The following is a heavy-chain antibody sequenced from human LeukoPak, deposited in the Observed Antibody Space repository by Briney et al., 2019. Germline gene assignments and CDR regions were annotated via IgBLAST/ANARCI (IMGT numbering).Heavy chain of an antibody. CDR3: AKARFQGTTRLDN. Sequence: TGGSLRLSCAASRFTFNGYAMSWVRQAPGKGLEWVSGISSSAGNTNYADSVKGRFTISRDNSKNTLYLQMNSLRVEATAVYYCAKARFQGTTRLDNWGQGTLVTVSS. J-gene: IGHJ4*02. CDR1: RFTFNGYA. V-gene: IGHV3-23*01. CDR2: ISSSAGNT. D-gene: IGHD4-17*01.